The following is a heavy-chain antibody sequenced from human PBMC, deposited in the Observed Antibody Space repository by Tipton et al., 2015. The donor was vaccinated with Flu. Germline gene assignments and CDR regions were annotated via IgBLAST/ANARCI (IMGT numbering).Heavy chain of an antibody. CDR1: GGSIRSYY. CDR2: IYTSGTT. CDR3: AREGVQGVHAYLLY. V-gene: IGHV4-4*07. D-gene: IGHD3-10*01. Sequence: TLSLTCTVSGGSIRSYYWSWIRQPAGKGLEWIGRIYTSGTTNYNPSLKSRVTMSIDTSKDRFSLKLSSVTAADTAVYYCAREGVQGVHAYLLYWGQGTLVTVSS. J-gene: IGHJ4*02.